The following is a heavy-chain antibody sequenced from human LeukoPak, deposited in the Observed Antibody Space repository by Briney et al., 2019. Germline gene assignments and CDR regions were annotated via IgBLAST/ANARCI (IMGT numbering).Heavy chain of an antibody. V-gene: IGHV3-30*02. CDR3: ARVADILTGYYETHFDY. CDR2: IRYDGNKK. Sequence: GGSLRLSCVGSGFIFSTYGIHWVRQAPGKGLEWVAFIRYDGNKKYYSDSVKGRFIISRDNSKNTLYLQMNSLRAEDTAVYYCARVADILTGYYETHFDYWGQGTLVTVSS. J-gene: IGHJ4*02. D-gene: IGHD3-9*01. CDR1: GFIFSTYG.